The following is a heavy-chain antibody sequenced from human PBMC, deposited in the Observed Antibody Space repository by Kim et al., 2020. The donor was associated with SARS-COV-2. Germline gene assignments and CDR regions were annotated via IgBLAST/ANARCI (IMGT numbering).Heavy chain of an antibody. J-gene: IGHJ5*02. D-gene: IGHD4-17*01. V-gene: IGHV3-21*01. Sequence: GGSLRLSCAASGFTFSSYSMNWVRQAPGKGLEWVSSISSSSSYIYYADSVKGRFTISRDNAKNSLYLQMNSLRAEDTAVYYCASTVTPGWFDPWGQGTLVTVSS. CDR2: ISSSSSYI. CDR1: GFTFSSYS. CDR3: ASTVTPGWFDP.